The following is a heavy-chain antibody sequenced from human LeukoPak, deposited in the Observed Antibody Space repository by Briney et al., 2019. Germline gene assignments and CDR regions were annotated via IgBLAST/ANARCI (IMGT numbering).Heavy chain of an antibody. V-gene: IGHV1-18*01. Sequence: ASVKVSRKASDYTFPRHGFSWVRQAPGQGLERMGWISTYNGNTNYAQKVQGRVTMTTDTSTGTAYMELRSLRSDDTAVYYCAVGATEDWYFDLWGRGTLVIVSS. CDR2: ISTYNGNT. J-gene: IGHJ2*01. CDR1: DYTFPRHG. D-gene: IGHD1-26*01. CDR3: AVGATEDWYFDL.